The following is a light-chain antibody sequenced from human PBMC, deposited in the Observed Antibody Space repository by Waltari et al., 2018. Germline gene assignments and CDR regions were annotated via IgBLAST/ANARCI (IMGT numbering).Light chain of an antibody. CDR1: QSVSSSY. CDR2: GAS. Sequence: TQSPGTLSLSPGERATLSCRASQSVSSSYLAWYQQKPGQAPRLLIYGASSRATGIPDRFSGSGSGTDFTLTISRLEPEDFAVYYCQQYGSSPRVTFGQGTRLEIK. V-gene: IGKV3-20*01. CDR3: QQYGSSPRVT. J-gene: IGKJ5*01.